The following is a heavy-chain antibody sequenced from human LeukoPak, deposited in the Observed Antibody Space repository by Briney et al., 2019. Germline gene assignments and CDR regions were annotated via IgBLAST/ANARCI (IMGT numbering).Heavy chain of an antibody. J-gene: IGHJ6*03. CDR1: EFTFSSYA. Sequence: GGSLRLSCAASEFTFSSYAMSWVRQAPGKGLEWVSAISGSGGSTYYADSVKGRFTISRDNSKNTLYLQMNSLRAEDTAVYYCAKAGLPAALYYYMDVWGKGTTVTVSS. CDR3: AKAGLPAALYYYMDV. D-gene: IGHD2-2*01. CDR2: ISGSGGST. V-gene: IGHV3-23*01.